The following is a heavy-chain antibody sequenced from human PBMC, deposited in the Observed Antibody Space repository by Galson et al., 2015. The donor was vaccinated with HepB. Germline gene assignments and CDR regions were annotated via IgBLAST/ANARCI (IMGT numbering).Heavy chain of an antibody. CDR3: ARDSSGWYRGPLGWFDP. Sequence: SVKVSCKASGGTFSSYAVSWVRQAPGQGLEWMGRIIPILGIANYAQKFQGRVTITAGKSPSTAYMELSSLGSEDTAGDYCARDSSGWYRGPLGWFDPWGRGTLVTVSS. D-gene: IGHD6-19*01. J-gene: IGHJ5*02. V-gene: IGHV1-69*04. CDR2: IIPILGIA. CDR1: GGTFSSYA.